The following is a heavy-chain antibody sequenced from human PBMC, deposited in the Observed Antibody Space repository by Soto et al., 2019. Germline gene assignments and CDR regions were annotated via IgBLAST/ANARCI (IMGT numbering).Heavy chain of an antibody. CDR2: IKQDGSEK. V-gene: IGHV3-7*01. CDR1: GFTFSGHW. Sequence: EVQLVESGGGLVQPGGSLRLSCVASGFTFSGHWMNWVRQAPVKGLEWVGNIKQDGSEKNYVDCVKVRFTIYRDNAKNSLYLQRNRLRAEDLAVYYCARIASAGRGWDVWGQGTTVVVSS. J-gene: IGHJ6*02. D-gene: IGHD3-10*01. CDR3: ARIASAGRGWDV.